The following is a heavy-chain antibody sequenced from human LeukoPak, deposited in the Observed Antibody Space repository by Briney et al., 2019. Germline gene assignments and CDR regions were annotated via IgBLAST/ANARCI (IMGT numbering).Heavy chain of an antibody. CDR1: GFTLGSHD. V-gene: IGHV3-13*01. CDR2: VSSGFHA. D-gene: IGHD5-18*01. J-gene: IGHJ4*02. CDR3: VREARGYHYTYFDY. Sequence: GGSLLLSCTASGFTLGSHDMHWVRQLPGQGLEWVAAVSSGFHAFFADSVQGRFTVSREDARNSLYLQMNSLRAGDTAVYYCVREARGYHYTYFDYWGQGTLVTVSS.